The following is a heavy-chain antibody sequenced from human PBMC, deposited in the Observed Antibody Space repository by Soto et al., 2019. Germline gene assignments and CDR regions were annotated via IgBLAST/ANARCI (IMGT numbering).Heavy chain of an antibody. D-gene: IGHD4-17*01. CDR1: GYTFTSYA. V-gene: IGHV1-3*01. J-gene: IGHJ5*02. Sequence: ASVKVSCKASGYTFTSYAMHWVRQAPGQRLEWMGWINAGNGNTKYSQKFQGRVTITRDTSASTAYMELSSLRSEDTAVYYCAREIGYYGENYNWFDPWGQGTLVTVSS. CDR3: AREIGYYGENYNWFDP. CDR2: INAGNGNT.